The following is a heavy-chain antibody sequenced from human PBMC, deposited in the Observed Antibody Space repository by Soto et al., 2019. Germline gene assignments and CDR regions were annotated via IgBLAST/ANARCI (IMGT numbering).Heavy chain of an antibody. Sequence: QVQLVQSGAEVKKPGSSVKVSCKASGGTFSSYTISWVRQAPGQGLEWMGRIIPILGIANYAQKFQGRVTITADKSTSTAYMELSSLRSEDTAVYYCAGQDLQQQLGPEEGGYFDYWGQGTLVTVSS. CDR3: AGQDLQQQLGPEEGGYFDY. V-gene: IGHV1-69*02. J-gene: IGHJ4*02. D-gene: IGHD6-13*01. CDR2: IIPILGIA. CDR1: GGTFSSYT.